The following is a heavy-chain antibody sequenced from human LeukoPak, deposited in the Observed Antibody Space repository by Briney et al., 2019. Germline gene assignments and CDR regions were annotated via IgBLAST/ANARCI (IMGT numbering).Heavy chain of an antibody. CDR2: ISSSSSYI. D-gene: IGHD6-19*01. CDR1: GFTFSSYS. V-gene: IGHV3-21*01. CDR3: ARRLSRHSSGWYATGHHFDY. J-gene: IGHJ4*02. Sequence: GGSLRLSCAASGFTFSSYSMNWVRQAPGKGLEWVSSISSSSSYIYYADSVKGRFTISRDNAKNSLYLQMNSLRAEDTAVYYCARRLSRHSSGWYATGHHFDYWGQGTLVTVSS.